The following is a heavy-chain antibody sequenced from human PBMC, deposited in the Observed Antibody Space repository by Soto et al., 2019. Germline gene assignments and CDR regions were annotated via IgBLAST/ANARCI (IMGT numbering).Heavy chain of an antibody. Sequence: QVQLVQSGAEVKKPGSSVKVSCKASGGTFSSYAISWVRQAPGQGLEWMGGIIPIFGTANYAQKFQGRVTIAADESTSTAYMDLSSLRSEDTAVYFCARHPDRDIAAPGWNWFDPWGQGTLVTVSS. J-gene: IGHJ5*02. CDR1: GGTFSSYA. CDR3: ARHPDRDIAAPGWNWFDP. D-gene: IGHD6-6*01. CDR2: IIPIFGTA. V-gene: IGHV1-69*01.